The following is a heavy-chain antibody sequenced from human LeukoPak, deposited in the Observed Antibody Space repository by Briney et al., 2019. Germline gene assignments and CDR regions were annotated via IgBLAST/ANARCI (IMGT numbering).Heavy chain of an antibody. V-gene: IGHV4-59*01. J-gene: IGHJ3*02. CDR2: IYYSGST. D-gene: IGHD3-16*02. Sequence: PSETLSLTCTVSGGSISNYYWSWVRQSPGKRLERIGYIYYSGSTNYNPSLKSRVTISVDTSKNQFSLRLNSVTAADTAVYYCARDRYGFAFDIWGQGTMVTVSS. CDR3: ARDRYGFAFDI. CDR1: GGSISNYY.